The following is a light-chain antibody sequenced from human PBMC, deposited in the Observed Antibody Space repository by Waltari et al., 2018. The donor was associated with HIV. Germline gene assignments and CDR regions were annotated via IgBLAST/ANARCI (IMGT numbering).Light chain of an antibody. V-gene: IGLV2-8*01. Sequence: QSALTQPPSASGSPGQSVPISCTGTSTDVGGYNYVSWYQQHPGKAPKLMIYEVSERPSGVPDRFSGSKSGNTASLTVSGLQAEDEADYYCSSYSGGNNFDVVFGGGTKLTVL. CDR1: STDVGGYNY. J-gene: IGLJ2*01. CDR3: SSYSGGNNFDVV. CDR2: EVS.